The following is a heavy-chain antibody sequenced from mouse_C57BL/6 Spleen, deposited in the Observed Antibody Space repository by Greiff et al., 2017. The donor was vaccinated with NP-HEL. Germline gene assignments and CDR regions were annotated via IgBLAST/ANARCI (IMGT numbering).Heavy chain of an antibody. D-gene: IGHD2-3*01. Sequence: VQLQESGPELVKPGASVKISCKASGYAFSSSWMNWVKQRPGKGLEWIGRIYPGDGDTNYNGKFKGKATLTADKSSSTAYMQLSSLTSEDSAVYFWARDDGYPWYFDVWGTGTTVTVSS. CDR2: IYPGDGDT. V-gene: IGHV1-82*01. CDR1: GYAFSSSW. CDR3: ARDDGYPWYFDV. J-gene: IGHJ1*03.